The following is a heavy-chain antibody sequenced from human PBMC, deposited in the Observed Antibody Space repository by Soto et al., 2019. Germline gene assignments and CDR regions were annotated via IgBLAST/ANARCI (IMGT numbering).Heavy chain of an antibody. D-gene: IGHD1-26*01. CDR1: GYTPTNYD. Sequence: QVPPVQSGPEVKKPGASVKVSCKTSGYTPTNYDIGWVRQAPGQGLEYMGWISAYNGNTNYARKLQDRVTLTTDTSTRTAYMELRSLQSDDTAIYYCARGLYRRGTYYAFDNWGQGTLVTVSS. CDR2: ISAYNGNT. CDR3: ARGLYRRGTYYAFDN. V-gene: IGHV1-18*01. J-gene: IGHJ4*02.